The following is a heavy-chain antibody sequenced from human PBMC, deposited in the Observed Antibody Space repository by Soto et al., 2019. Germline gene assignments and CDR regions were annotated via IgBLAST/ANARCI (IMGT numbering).Heavy chain of an antibody. Sequence: GASVKVSFKPSGYTFTTYPIHWVRQAPGQSLEWMGWINPANGDTGYSQNFQGRVTITRDASASTAYMEVSSLRSEDTAVYYCARKDYYGSGIYYFDYWGQGTLVTVSS. J-gene: IGHJ4*02. CDR3: ARKDYYGSGIYYFDY. CDR2: INPANGDT. V-gene: IGHV1-3*01. D-gene: IGHD3-10*01. CDR1: GYTFTTYP.